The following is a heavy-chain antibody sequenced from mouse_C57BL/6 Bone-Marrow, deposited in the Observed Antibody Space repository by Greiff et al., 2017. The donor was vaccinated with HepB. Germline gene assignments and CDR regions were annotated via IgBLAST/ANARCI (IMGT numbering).Heavy chain of an antibody. J-gene: IGHJ1*03. V-gene: IGHV1-74*01. CDR3: AIYVNYGWYFDV. D-gene: IGHD2-1*01. CDR2: IHPSDSDT. CDR1: GYTFTSYW. Sequence: QVHVKQPGAELVKPGASVKVSCKASGYTFTSYWMHWVKQRPGQGLEWIGRIHPSDSDTNYNQKFKGKATLTVDKSSSTAYMQLSSLTSEDSAVYYCAIYVNYGWYFDVWGTGTTVTVSS.